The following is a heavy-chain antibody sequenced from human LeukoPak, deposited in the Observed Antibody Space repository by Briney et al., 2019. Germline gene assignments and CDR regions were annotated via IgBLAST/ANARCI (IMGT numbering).Heavy chain of an antibody. CDR2: IYYSGST. CDR3: ARNVLLLWFGDPSHFDY. J-gene: IGHJ4*02. D-gene: IGHD3-10*01. CDR1: GGSISSSSYY. Sequence: PSETLSLTCTVSGGSISSSSYYWGWIRQPPGKGREWIGSIYYSGSTYYNPSLKSRVTISVDTSKNQFSLKLSSVTAADTAVYYCARNVLLLWFGDPSHFDYWGQGTLVTVSS. V-gene: IGHV4-39*01.